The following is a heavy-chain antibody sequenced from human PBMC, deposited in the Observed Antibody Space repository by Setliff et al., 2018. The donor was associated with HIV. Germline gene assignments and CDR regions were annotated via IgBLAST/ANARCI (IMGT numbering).Heavy chain of an antibody. J-gene: IGHJ4*02. D-gene: IGHD4-17*01. CDR2: MSPNSGNT. Sequence: GASVKVSCKASGYTFTNYDINWVRQATGQGLEWMGWMSPNSGNTGYAQKFQGRVTFTRNTSKGTAYMELSSLRSDDTALYYCARGAQDYEDYYFDYWGQGTLVTVSS. CDR1: GYTFTNYD. V-gene: IGHV1-8*03. CDR3: ARGAQDYEDYYFDY.